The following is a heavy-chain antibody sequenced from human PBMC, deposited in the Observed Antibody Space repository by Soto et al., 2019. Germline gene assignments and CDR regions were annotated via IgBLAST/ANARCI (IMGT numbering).Heavy chain of an antibody. Sequence: ASVKVSCKASGYTFTVYYMHWVRQAPGQGLEWMGWINPKSGGTMYPQKFQGRVTMTWDTSISTAYMALTRLRSDDTAVYYCARDLAKGGGSAGFDYWGQGTLVTVPQ. V-gene: IGHV1-2*02. CDR1: GYTFTVYY. D-gene: IGHD1-26*01. CDR3: ARDLAKGGGSAGFDY. CDR2: INPKSGGT. J-gene: IGHJ4*02.